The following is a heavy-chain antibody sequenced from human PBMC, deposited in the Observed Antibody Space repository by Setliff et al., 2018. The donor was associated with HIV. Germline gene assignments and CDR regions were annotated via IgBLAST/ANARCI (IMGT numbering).Heavy chain of an antibody. V-gene: IGHV4-39*07. J-gene: IGHJ5*02. CDR3: ARGNYYDTSPLPLDH. CDR2: AGSADYGGNA. D-gene: IGHD3-16*01. CDR1: GGSISNSNYF. Sequence: SETLSLTCTVSGGSISNSNYFWDWIRQPPGKGLEWIGSAGSADYGGNAYYNPSLKSRVTISVETSKNQFSLKLTSVTAADTAIYYCARGNYYDTSPLPLDHWGRGKLVTVSS.